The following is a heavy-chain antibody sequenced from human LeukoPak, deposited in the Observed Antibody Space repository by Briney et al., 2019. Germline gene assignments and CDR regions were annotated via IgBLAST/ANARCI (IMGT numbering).Heavy chain of an antibody. V-gene: IGHV1-2*06. J-gene: IGHJ4*02. CDR3: ARDLNAWYQLLFY. Sequence: ASVKVSCKASGYTFTGFYMHWVRQAPGLGLEWMGRISPNSGGTNYAQKFQGRVTMTRDTSISTAYMELSRLRSDDTAVYYCARDLNAWYQLLFYWGQGTLVTVSS. D-gene: IGHD2-2*01. CDR2: ISPNSGGT. CDR1: GYTFTGFY.